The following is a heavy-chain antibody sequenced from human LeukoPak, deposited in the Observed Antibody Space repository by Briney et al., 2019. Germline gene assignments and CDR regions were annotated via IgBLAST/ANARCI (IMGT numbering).Heavy chain of an antibody. CDR1: GYTFTSYH. Sequence: ASVNVSFTASGYTFTSYHMHWVRQAPGQGLEWMGIINPSGGSTSYAQKFQGRVTMTRDTSTSTVYMELSSLRSEDTAVYYCARGQGLTGYFDYWGQGTLVTVSS. V-gene: IGHV1-46*01. J-gene: IGHJ4*02. CDR3: ARGQGLTGYFDY. CDR2: INPSGGST. D-gene: IGHD3-9*01.